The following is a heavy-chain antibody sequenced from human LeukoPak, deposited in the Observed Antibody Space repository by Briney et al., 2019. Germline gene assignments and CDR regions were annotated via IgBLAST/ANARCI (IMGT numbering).Heavy chain of an antibody. CDR3: ARQGTSSGWYFYYFDY. D-gene: IGHD6-19*01. Sequence: SETLSLTCTVSGGSISSSSYYWGWIRQPPGKGLEWIGSIYYSGSTYYNPSLKSQVTISVDTSKNQFSLKLSSVTAADTAVYYCARQGTSSGWYFYYFDYWGQGTLVTVSS. CDR1: GGSISSSSYY. V-gene: IGHV4-39*01. CDR2: IYYSGST. J-gene: IGHJ4*02.